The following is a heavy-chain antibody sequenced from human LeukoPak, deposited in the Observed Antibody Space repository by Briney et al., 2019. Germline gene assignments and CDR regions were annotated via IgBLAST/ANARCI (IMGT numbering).Heavy chain of an antibody. CDR2: INHSGST. D-gene: IGHD4-17*01. V-gene: IGHV4-34*01. J-gene: IGHJ3*02. CDR3: AREYGDSGAFDI. CDR1: GGSFSGYY. Sequence: PSETLSLTCAVYGGSFSGYYWSWIRQPPGKGLEWIGEINHSGSTNYNPSLKSRVTISVDTSKNQFSLKLSSVTAADTAVYYYAREYGDSGAFDIWGQGTMVTVSS.